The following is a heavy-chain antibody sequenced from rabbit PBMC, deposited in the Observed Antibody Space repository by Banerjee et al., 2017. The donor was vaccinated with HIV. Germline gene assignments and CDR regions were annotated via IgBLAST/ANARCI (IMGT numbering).Heavy chain of an antibody. Sequence: ELGESGGGLVQPGESLKLSCKASGIDFSSYGISWVRHAPGKGPERIAYIYPGFGFRTYANSVKGRFTISSDIAQTTVFLQMTRLTASDTATYFCARDLGASSSGYYNLWGPGTLSPS. D-gene: IGHD1-1*01. V-gene: IGHV1S47*01. CDR1: GIDFSSYG. CDR2: IYPGFGFR. J-gene: IGHJ4*01. CDR3: ARDLGASSSGYYNL.